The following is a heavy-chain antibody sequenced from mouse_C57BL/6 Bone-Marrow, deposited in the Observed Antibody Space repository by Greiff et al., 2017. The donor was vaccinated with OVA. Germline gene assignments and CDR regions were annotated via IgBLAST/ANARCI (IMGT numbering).Heavy chain of an antibody. D-gene: IGHD1-1*01. V-gene: IGHV1-55*01. CDR2: IYPGSGST. J-gene: IGHJ2*01. CDR3: ARGDYCCSSYVYYFDY. Sequence: QVQLQQSGAELVKPGASVTMSCKASGYTFTSYWITWVKQRPGQGLEWIGDIYPGSGSTNYNEKFKSKATLTVDTSSSTAYMQLSSLTSEDSAVYYCARGDYCCSSYVYYFDYWSQGTTLTVSS. CDR1: GYTFTSYW.